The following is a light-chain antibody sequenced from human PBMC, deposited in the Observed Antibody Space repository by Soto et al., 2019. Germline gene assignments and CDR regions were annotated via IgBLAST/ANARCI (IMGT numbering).Light chain of an antibody. Sequence: IQMTESPSTLSASVGDRVTITCRASQSISSWLAWYQQKPGKAPKLLIYKPSSLESGVPSRFGGSGSATEFTLTISSLKPDDFATYYCYQYNIYSGWPFGPETK. CDR3: YQYNIYSGWP. CDR1: QSISSW. CDR2: KPS. V-gene: IGKV1-5*03. J-gene: IGKJ1*01.